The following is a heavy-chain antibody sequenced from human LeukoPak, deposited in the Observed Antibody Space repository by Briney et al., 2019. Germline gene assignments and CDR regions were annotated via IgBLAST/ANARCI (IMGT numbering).Heavy chain of an antibody. D-gene: IGHD6-13*01. CDR2: IYTSGST. V-gene: IGHV4-4*07. CDR3: ASSSWSRSYYYYYMDV. CDR1: GGSISSYY. J-gene: IGHJ6*03. Sequence: SETLSLTCTVSGGSISSYYWSWIRQPAGKGPEWIGRIYTSGSTNYNPSLKSRVTMSVDASKNQFSLKLSSVTAADTAVYYCASSSWSRSYYYYYMDVWGKGTTVTVSS.